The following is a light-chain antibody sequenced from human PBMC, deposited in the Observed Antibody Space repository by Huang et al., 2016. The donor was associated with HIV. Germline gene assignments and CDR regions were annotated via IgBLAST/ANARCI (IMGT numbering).Light chain of an antibody. CDR3: LQDYTYPWT. J-gene: IGKJ1*01. CDR2: TAS. V-gene: IGKV1-6*01. Sequence: AIQMTQSPASLSASVGDRVTITCRASHDIGNDLGWYQQRLGKAPKLLVSTASHLQSGVPSRLTGSGSGTHFTLTISGLQPEEFATYYCLQDYTYPWTFGQGTKVEI. CDR1: HDIGND.